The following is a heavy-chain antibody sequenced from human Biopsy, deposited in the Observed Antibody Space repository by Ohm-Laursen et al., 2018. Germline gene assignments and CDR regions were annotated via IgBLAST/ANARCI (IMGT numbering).Heavy chain of an antibody. Sequence: VTLSLTCTVSGDSISSYYWSWIRQPPGKGLEWIGYVYYTGSTDYNPSLQSRVTISVDTSKNHFSLRLRSVTPADTAIYYCARDRGYYSDRTVPGYFDLWGRGTLVTVSS. CDR1: GDSISSYY. D-gene: IGHD3-22*01. CDR3: ARDRGYYSDRTVPGYFDL. V-gene: IGHV4-59*01. J-gene: IGHJ2*01. CDR2: VYYTGST.